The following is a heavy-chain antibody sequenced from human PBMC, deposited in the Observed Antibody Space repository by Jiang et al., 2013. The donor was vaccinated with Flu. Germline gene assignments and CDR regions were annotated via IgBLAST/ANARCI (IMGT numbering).Heavy chain of an antibody. Sequence: GPGLVKPSETLSLTCTVSGGSISSSSYYWGWIRQPPGKGLEWIGSIYYSGSTYYNPSLKSRVTISVDTSKNQFSLKLSSVTAADTAVYYCARTITMIVVALTPNAFDIWGQGTMVTVSS. D-gene: IGHD3-22*01. J-gene: IGHJ3*02. CDR2: IYYSGST. CDR3: ARTITMIVVALTPNAFDI. V-gene: IGHV4-39*01. CDR1: GGSISSSSYY.